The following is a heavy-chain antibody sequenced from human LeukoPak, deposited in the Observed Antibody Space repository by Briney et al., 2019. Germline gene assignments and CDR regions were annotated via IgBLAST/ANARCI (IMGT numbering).Heavy chain of an antibody. Sequence: SETLSLTCTVSGGSISSGDYYWSWIRQPPGKGLEWIGYIYYSGSTYYNPPLKSRVTISVDKSKNQFSLKLSSVTAADTAVYYCASRSRTLAVAGYFDYWGQGTLVTVSS. CDR3: ASRSRTLAVAGYFDY. D-gene: IGHD6-19*01. CDR1: GGSISSGDYY. V-gene: IGHV4-30-4*01. CDR2: IYYSGST. J-gene: IGHJ4*02.